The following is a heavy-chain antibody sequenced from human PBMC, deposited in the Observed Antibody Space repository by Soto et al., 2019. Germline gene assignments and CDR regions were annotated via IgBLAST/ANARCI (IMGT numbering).Heavy chain of an antibody. V-gene: IGHV3-21*01. CDR2: ISSSSSYI. J-gene: IGHJ3*02. CDR1: GFTFSSYS. D-gene: IGHD4-17*01. CDR3: ARGTAVDAFDI. Sequence: EVQLVESGGGLAKPGGSLRLSCAASGFTFSSYSLNWVRQAPGKGLEWVSSISSSSSYIYYADSVKGRFTISRDNAKNSLCLQMNSLRAEDTAVYYCARGTAVDAFDIWGQGTMVTVSS.